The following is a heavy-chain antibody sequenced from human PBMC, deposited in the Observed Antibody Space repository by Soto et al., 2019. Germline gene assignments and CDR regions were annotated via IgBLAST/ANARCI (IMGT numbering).Heavy chain of an antibody. CDR3: AREGKIAAAGTGYYYMDV. V-gene: IGHV6-1*01. J-gene: IGHJ6*03. CDR2: TYYRSKWYN. Sequence: SQTLSLTCAISGDSVSSNSAAWNWIRKSPSRGLEWLGRTYYRSKWYNDYAVSVKSRITINPDTSKNQFSLQLNSVTPEDTAVYYCAREGKIAAAGTGYYYMDVWGKGTTVTVSS. D-gene: IGHD6-13*01. CDR1: GDSVSSNSAA.